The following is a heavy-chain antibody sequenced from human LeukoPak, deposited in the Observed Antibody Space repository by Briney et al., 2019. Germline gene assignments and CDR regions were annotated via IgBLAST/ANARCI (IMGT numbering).Heavy chain of an antibody. V-gene: IGHV3-30*03. CDR1: GFTFSSYG. D-gene: IGHD2-15*01. CDR3: ARINCSGGSCLFDY. CDR2: ISYDGSNK. J-gene: IGHJ4*02. Sequence: PGGSLRLSCAASGFTFSSYGMHWVRQAPGKGLEWVAVISYDGSNKYYADSVKGRFTISRDNSKNTLYLQMNSLRAEDTAVYYCARINCSGGSCLFDYWGQGTLVTVSS.